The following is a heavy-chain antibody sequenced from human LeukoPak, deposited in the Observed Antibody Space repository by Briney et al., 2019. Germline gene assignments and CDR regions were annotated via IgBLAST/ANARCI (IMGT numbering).Heavy chain of an antibody. J-gene: IGHJ4*02. V-gene: IGHV1-69*13. CDR3: ARWAQMNSGYDFWGPYDY. D-gene: IGHD5-12*01. CDR2: IIPIFGTA. Sequence: SVNVSCKASGGTFSSYAISWVRQVPGQGLEWMGGIIPIFGTAKYAEKFQGRVTITADESTITVYMEVSSLRSEDTAVYYCARWAQMNSGYDFWGPYDYWGQGTLVTVSS. CDR1: GGTFSSYA.